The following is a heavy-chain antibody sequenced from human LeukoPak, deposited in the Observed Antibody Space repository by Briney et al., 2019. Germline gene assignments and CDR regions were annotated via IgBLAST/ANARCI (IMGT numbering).Heavy chain of an antibody. V-gene: IGHV3-21*01. D-gene: IGHD1-26*01. CDR2: ISSSSSYI. Sequence: GGSLRLSCAASGFTFSSYSMNWVRQAPGKGLEWVSSISSSSSYIYYADSVKGRFTISRDNAKNSLYLQMNSLRAEDTAVYYCASGSRSYPLYYYGMDVWGQGTTVTVSS. J-gene: IGHJ6*02. CDR3: ASGSRSYPLYYYGMDV. CDR1: GFTFSSYS.